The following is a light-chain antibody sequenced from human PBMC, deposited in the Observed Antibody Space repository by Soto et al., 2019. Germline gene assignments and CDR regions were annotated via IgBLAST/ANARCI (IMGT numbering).Light chain of an antibody. Sequence: QSALTQPASVSGSPGQSITISCTGTNSDVGSYKFVSWYQQHPGKVPKLIIYEATKRPSGLSNRFSGSKSGNTASLTISGLQAEDEADYYCCSFAGGGATWVFGGGTKLIVL. V-gene: IGLV2-23*01. J-gene: IGLJ3*02. CDR1: NSDVGSYKF. CDR2: EAT. CDR3: CSFAGGGATWV.